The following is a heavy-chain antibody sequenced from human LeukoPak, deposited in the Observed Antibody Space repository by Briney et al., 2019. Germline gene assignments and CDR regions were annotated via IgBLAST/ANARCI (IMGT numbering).Heavy chain of an antibody. J-gene: IGHJ4*02. V-gene: IGHV4-59*12. CDR2: IYYSGST. D-gene: IGHD3-3*01. CDR1: GGSISSYY. Sequence: SETLSLTCTVSGGSISSYYWSWIRQPPGKGLEWIGYIYYSGSTNYNPSLKSRVTISVDTSKNQFSLKLSSVTAADTAVYYCARAIQDFWSGYSAYYFDYWGQGTLVTVSS. CDR3: ARAIQDFWSGYSAYYFDY.